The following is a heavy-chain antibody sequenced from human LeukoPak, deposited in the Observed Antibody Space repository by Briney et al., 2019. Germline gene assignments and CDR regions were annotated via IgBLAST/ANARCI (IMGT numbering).Heavy chain of an antibody. CDR1: GYTFTSYY. CDR2: INPSGGST. V-gene: IGHV1-46*01. D-gene: IGHD6-6*01. Sequence: ASVKVSCKASGYTFTSYYMHWVRQAPGQGLEWMGIINPSGGSTSYAQKFQRRVTMTRDTSTSTVYMELSSLRSEDPAVYYCARDSSSSYRPHAFDIWGQGTMVTVSS. CDR3: ARDSSSSYRPHAFDI. J-gene: IGHJ3*02.